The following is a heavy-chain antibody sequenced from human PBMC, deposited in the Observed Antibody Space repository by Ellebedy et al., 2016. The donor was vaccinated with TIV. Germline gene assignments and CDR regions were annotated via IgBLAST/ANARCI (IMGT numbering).Heavy chain of an antibody. V-gene: IGHV4-59*01. CDR1: GGSTSSYS. D-gene: IGHD5-12*01. Sequence: MPSETLSPTCHVAGGSTSSYSWSWIRHPPGKGLEGIGYIYYSGSTNYNPSLKSRVTISVDTSKNQFSLKLSSVTAADTAVYYCARVRGYSGYDLDYWGQGTLVTVSS. CDR2: IYYSGST. J-gene: IGHJ4*02. CDR3: ARVRGYSGYDLDY.